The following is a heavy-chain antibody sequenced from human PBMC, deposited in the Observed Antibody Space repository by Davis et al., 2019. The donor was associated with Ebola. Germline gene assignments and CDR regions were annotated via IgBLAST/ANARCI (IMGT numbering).Heavy chain of an antibody. CDR1: VGTFSSYA. CDR3: ARHRGYSSGWYVPH. J-gene: IGHJ4*02. Sequence: SVTVSCKASVGTFSSYAISWVRQAPGQGLEWMGWISAYNGNTNYAQKLQGRVTMTTDTSTSTAYMELRSLRSDDTAVYYCARHRGYSSGWYVPHWGQGTLVTVSS. CDR2: ISAYNGNT. D-gene: IGHD6-13*01. V-gene: IGHV1-18*01.